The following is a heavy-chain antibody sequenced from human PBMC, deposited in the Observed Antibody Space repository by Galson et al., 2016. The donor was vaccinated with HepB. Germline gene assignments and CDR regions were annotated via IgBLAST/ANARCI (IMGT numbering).Heavy chain of an antibody. D-gene: IGHD6-19*01. CDR3: ARRKNIAVTGTGGAFDI. Sequence: QSGAAVKKRGESLKISCKGSGYSFTTYWIGWVRQMPGKGLEWMGIIYPGDSDSRYSPSFQGQVTFSADKSISTAYLQWSSLKASDTATYYCARRKNIAVTGTGGAFDIWGQGTVVTVSS. CDR2: IYPGDSDS. J-gene: IGHJ3*02. CDR1: GYSFTTYW. V-gene: IGHV5-51*01.